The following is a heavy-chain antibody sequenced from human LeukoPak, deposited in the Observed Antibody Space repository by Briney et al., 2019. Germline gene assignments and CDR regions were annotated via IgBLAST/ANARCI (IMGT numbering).Heavy chain of an antibody. Sequence: SETLSLTCAVYGGSFSGYYWSWIRQPPGKGLEWIGEINHSGSTNYSPSLKSRVTISVDTSKNQFSLKLSSVTAADTAVYYCARIERDGYNRGYYYMDVWGKGTTVTVSS. D-gene: IGHD5-24*01. CDR3: ARIERDGYNRGYYYMDV. CDR2: INHSGST. J-gene: IGHJ6*03. CDR1: GGSFSGYY. V-gene: IGHV4-34*01.